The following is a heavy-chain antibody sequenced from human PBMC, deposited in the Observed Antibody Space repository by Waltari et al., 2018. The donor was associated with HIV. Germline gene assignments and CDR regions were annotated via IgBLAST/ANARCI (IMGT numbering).Heavy chain of an antibody. Sequence: QLQLQESGPGLVKPSETLSLTCTVSGGSISSSSSYWDWIRQPPGKGLEWIGSIYYSGSTYYNPSLKSRVTISVDTSKNQFSLKLSSVTAADTAVYYCARRSYYDSSGYYFDYWGQGTLVTVSS. CDR1: GGSISSSSSY. J-gene: IGHJ4*02. CDR3: ARRSYYDSSGYYFDY. V-gene: IGHV4-39*01. D-gene: IGHD3-22*01. CDR2: IYYSGST.